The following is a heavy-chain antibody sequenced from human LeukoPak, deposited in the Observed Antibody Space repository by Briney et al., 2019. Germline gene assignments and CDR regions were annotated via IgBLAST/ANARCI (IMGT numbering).Heavy chain of an antibody. CDR1: GYIFTSYW. Sequence: GESLKISCQGSGYIFTSYWIGWVRQMPGKGLEWMGVIICGKLDTRYMSSFQGVVTISDDTSINTVYLQWSNLKASATAMFYCGREAYGSGEVWGQGTLV. CDR3: GREAYGSGEV. D-gene: IGHD3-10*01. J-gene: IGHJ4*02. CDR2: IICGKLDT. V-gene: IGHV5-51*01.